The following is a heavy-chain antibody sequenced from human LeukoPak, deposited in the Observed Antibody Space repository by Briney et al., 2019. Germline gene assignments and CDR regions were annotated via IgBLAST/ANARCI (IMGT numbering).Heavy chain of an antibody. Sequence: GASVKVSCKASGYTFTSYGISWVRQAPGQGLEWMGWISAYNGNTNYAQKLQGRVTITADKSTSTAYMELSSLRSEDTAVYYCASRAESGYYDYWGQGTLVTVSS. J-gene: IGHJ4*02. CDR3: ASRAESGYYDY. CDR1: GYTFTSYG. V-gene: IGHV1-18*01. CDR2: ISAYNGNT. D-gene: IGHD3-22*01.